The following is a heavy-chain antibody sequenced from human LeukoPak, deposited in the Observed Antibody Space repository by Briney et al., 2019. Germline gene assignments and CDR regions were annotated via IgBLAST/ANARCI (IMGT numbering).Heavy chain of an antibody. Sequence: TGGSLRLSCAASGFTFSSYTMNWVRQAPGKGLEWVSSIISSTSYINYADSVKGRFTISRDNAKNSLYLQMNSLRAEDTAVYYCARDADGGAPWSDAFDIWGQGTMVTVSS. D-gene: IGHD4-23*01. V-gene: IGHV3-21*01. J-gene: IGHJ3*02. CDR2: IISSTSYI. CDR1: GFTFSSYT. CDR3: ARDADGGAPWSDAFDI.